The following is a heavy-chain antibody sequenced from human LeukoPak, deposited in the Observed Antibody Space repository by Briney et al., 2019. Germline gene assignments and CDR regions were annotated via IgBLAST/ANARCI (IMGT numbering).Heavy chain of an antibody. CDR2: ISYDGSDK. D-gene: IGHD3-22*01. J-gene: IGHJ4*02. Sequence: GGSLRLSCAASGFTFSSYGMHWVRQAPGKGLEWVAVISYDGSDKYYADSVRGRFTISRDNSKNTLYLQMNSLRAEDTAVYYCAKDQSYYYDSSSITWGQGILVTVSS. V-gene: IGHV3-30*18. CDR1: GFTFSSYG. CDR3: AKDQSYYYDSSSIT.